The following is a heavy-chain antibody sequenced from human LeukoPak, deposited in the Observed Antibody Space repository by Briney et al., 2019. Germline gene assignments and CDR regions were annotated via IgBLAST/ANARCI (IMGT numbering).Heavy chain of an antibody. V-gene: IGHV3-23*01. CDR3: AKDRNYYDSSGYFDY. J-gene: IGHJ4*02. D-gene: IGHD3-22*01. CDR1: GFTFSSYA. Sequence: GGSLRLSCAASGFTFSSYAMSWVRQAPGKGLEWVSAISGSGGSTYYADSVKGRFTISRDNSKNTLYLQMNSLRAEDTAVYYCAKDRNYYDSSGYFDYWGQGTLVTVSS. CDR2: ISGSGGST.